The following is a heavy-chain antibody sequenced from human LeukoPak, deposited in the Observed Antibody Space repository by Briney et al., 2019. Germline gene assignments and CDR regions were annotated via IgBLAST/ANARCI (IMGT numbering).Heavy chain of an antibody. CDR3: ASFYGSTGRDY. CDR1: GFTFGGYE. V-gene: IGHV3-48*03. D-gene: IGHD3-22*01. Sequence: LTGGPLRLSCAASGFTFGGYEMNWVRHAPGKGLEWVSYISSSSSTINYAASVKGRFTISRDNAKNPLYLQMSSLRAEDTAVYYCASFYGSTGRDYWGQGTLVTVSS. J-gene: IGHJ4*02. CDR2: ISSSSSTI.